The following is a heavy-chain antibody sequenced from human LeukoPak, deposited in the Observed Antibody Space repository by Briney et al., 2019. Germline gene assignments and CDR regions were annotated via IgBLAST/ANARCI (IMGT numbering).Heavy chain of an antibody. J-gene: IGHJ6*03. CDR3: AREYYDILTGYDPYYYMDV. CDR1: GYTFTDYY. Sequence: GASVKVSCKASGYTFTDYYMHWVRQAPGQGLEWMGWTNPNSGGTNYAQKFLGRVTMTRDTSISTAYMELSRLKSDDTAVYYCAREYYDILTGYDPYYYMDVWGKGTTVTVSS. D-gene: IGHD3-9*01. CDR2: TNPNSGGT. V-gene: IGHV1-2*02.